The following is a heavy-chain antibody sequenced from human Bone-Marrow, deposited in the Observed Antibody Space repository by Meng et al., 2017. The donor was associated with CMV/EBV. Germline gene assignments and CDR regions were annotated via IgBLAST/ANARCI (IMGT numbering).Heavy chain of an antibody. Sequence: GGSLRLSCAPSGFTFSSYWMHWVRQAPGKGLVWVSRINSDGSSISYADSVKGRFTISRDNAKNTRNLQMNSLRAEDTAVYNCARARGMEVWGQGTKVTFYS. V-gene: IGHV3-74*01. CDR3: ARARGMEV. CDR1: GFTFSSYW. J-gene: IGHJ6*02. CDR2: INSDGSSI.